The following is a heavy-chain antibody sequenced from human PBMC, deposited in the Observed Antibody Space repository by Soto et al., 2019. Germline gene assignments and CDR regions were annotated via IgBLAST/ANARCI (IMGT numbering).Heavy chain of an antibody. CDR2: IYHSGST. D-gene: IGHD3-16*01. CDR1: GGSISTGNW. V-gene: IGHV4-4*02. CDR3: ERVALGGPAGGGGRASFDP. Sequence: QAQLQESGPGLVKPSGTLSLTCAVSGGSISTGNWWRWVRQPTGMGLEWIGVIYHSGSTNYNPSLRRQVALSVDWSTNQFSLELGSGTAADTGVYFCERVALGGPAGGGGRASFDPWGQGPLVTVSS. J-gene: IGHJ5*02.